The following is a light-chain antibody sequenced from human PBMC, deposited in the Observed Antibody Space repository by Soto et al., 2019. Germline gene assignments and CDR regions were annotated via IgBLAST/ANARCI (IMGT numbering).Light chain of an antibody. J-gene: IGKJ4*01. CDR3: QQYYLTPLT. Sequence: DIVMTQSPESLDVSLGERATINCKSSQSVLYSSNNKNYLAWYQQKPGQPPKLLIYWASTRESGVPDRFSGSGSGTDFTLTISSLQAEDVAVYYYQQYYLTPLTFGGGTKVDIK. CDR1: QSVLYSSNNKNY. CDR2: WAS. V-gene: IGKV4-1*01.